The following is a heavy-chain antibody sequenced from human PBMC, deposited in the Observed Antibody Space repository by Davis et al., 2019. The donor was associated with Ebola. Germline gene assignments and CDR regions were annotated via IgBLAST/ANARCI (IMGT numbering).Heavy chain of an antibody. CDR1: GDSVSSSSAA. CDR2: TYYSSKWYN. Sequence: RSLRPSCAISGDSVSSSSAAWNWIRQSPSRGLEWLARTYYSSKWYNDYAVSVKSRITINPDTSNNQLSLRLNSVTPEDTAVYYCARGWLRGGGADPWGQGTLVTVSS. D-gene: IGHD5-12*01. CDR3: ARGWLRGGGADP. V-gene: IGHV6-1*01. J-gene: IGHJ5*02.